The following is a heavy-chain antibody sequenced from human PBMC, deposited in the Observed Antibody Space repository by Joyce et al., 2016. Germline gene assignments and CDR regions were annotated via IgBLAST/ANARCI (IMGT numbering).Heavy chain of an antibody. J-gene: IGHJ4*02. D-gene: IGHD2-21*02. V-gene: IGHV4-4*07. Sequence: QVQLQESGPGLEKPSETLSLTCSVSGASISHSYWSWIRLPAGKGLEWIGRTYFTGNSDYNPSLKSRVTMSLDTSKNHFSLKMTSLTAADTAVYYCARDPKVTSNYFDSWGQGILVTVSS. CDR2: TYFTGNS. CDR3: ARDPKVTSNYFDS. CDR1: GASISHSY.